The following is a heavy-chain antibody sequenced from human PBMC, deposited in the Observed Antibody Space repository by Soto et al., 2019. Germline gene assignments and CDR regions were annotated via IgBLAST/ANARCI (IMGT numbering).Heavy chain of an antibody. CDR2: ISYDGSNK. J-gene: IGHJ3*02. Sequence: PVGSLRLSCAASGFTFSSYGMHWVRQAPGKGLEWVAVISYDGSNKYYADSVKGRFTISRDNSKNTLYLQMNSLRAEDTAVYYCATRVKITIFGVVIRDAFDIWGQGTMVTVSS. V-gene: IGHV3-30*03. CDR3: ATRVKITIFGVVIRDAFDI. CDR1: GFTFSSYG. D-gene: IGHD3-3*01.